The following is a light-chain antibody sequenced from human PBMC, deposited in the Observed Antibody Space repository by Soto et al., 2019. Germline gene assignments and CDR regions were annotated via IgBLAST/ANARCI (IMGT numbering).Light chain of an antibody. J-gene: IGKJ1*01. Sequence: DIQMTQSPSTLSASVGDRVTITCRASQTISSWLAWYQQKPGKAPKLLIYKASSLESGVSSRFSVSGSGTEFTLTISSLQSDDFATYYCQQYNSYPWTFGQGTRVEIK. CDR3: QQYNSYPWT. CDR2: KAS. V-gene: IGKV1-5*03. CDR1: QTISSW.